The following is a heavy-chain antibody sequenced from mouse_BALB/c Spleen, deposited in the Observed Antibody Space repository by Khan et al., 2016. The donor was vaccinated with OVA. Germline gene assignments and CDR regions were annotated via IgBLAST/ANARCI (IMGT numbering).Heavy chain of an antibody. V-gene: IGHV7-3*02. CDR2: IAHNADGYST. CDR3: ARDQFGSYFDY. CDR1: GFSFTDYY. J-gene: IGHJ2*01. Sequence: EVELVESGGGLVQPGGSLRLSCATSGFSFTDYYLTWVRQPPGEALEWLGFIAHNADGYSTEYSVSVKGPFTISRDTSPPIPYLQMTTLRSEDSATYYCARDQFGSYFDYWGQGTTLTVS.